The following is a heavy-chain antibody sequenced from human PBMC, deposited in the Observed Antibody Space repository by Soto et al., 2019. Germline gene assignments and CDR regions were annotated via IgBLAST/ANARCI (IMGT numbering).Heavy chain of an antibody. CDR1: GGTFSSYA. J-gene: IGHJ6*02. V-gene: IGHV1-69*06. Sequence: GSSVKVSCKASGGTFSSYAISWVRQAPGQGLEWMGGIIPIFGTANYAQKFQGRVTITADKSTSTAYMELSSLRSEDTAVYYCARALFTVTPENYYYGMDVWGQGTKVTVSS. D-gene: IGHD4-17*01. CDR3: ARALFTVTPENYYYGMDV. CDR2: IIPIFGTA.